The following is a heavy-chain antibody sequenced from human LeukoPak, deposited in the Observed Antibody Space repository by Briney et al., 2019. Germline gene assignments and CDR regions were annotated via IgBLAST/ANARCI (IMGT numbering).Heavy chain of an antibody. V-gene: IGHV3-11*04. CDR1: GFTFSDYY. CDR3: ASDPPYTCSGDCFAFDI. J-gene: IGHJ3*02. CDR2: ISSTGSTI. D-gene: IGHD2-21*02. Sequence: GGSLRLSCAASGFTFSDYYMSWIRQAPGKGLEWVSYISSTGSTIYYAYSEKGRFTISGDNAKNSLYLQMNSLRAEDTAGYYCASDPPYTCSGDCFAFDIWGQGTMVTVSS.